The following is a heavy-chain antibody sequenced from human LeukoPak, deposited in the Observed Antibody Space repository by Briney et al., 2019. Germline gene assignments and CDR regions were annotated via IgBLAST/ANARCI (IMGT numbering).Heavy chain of an antibody. Sequence: SETLSLTCAVYGGSFSGYYWSWIRQPPGKGLEWIGEINHSGSTNYNPSLKSRVTISVDTSKNQFSLKLSSVTAADTAVYYCARARPRSIAAAGASWFDPWGQGTLVTVSS. CDR1: GGSFSGYY. J-gene: IGHJ5*02. V-gene: IGHV4-34*01. CDR3: ARARPRSIAAAGASWFDP. D-gene: IGHD6-13*01. CDR2: INHSGST.